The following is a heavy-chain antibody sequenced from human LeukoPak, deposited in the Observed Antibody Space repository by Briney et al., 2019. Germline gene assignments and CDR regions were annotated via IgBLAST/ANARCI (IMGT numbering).Heavy chain of an antibody. V-gene: IGHV1-2*06. Sequence: ASVKVSCKASGYTFTGYYMHWLRQAPGQGLEWMGRINPNSGGTNYAQKFQGRVTMTRDTSISTAYMELSRLRSDDTAVYYCARLSGYSYGFDYWGQGTLVTVSS. CDR1: GYTFTGYY. J-gene: IGHJ4*02. CDR2: INPNSGGT. CDR3: ARLSGYSYGFDY. D-gene: IGHD5-18*01.